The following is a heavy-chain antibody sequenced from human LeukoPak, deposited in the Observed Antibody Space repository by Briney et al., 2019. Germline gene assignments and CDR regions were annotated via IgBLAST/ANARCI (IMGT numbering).Heavy chain of an antibody. CDR1: GFTFSNYW. J-gene: IGHJ5*02. CDR3: ARDLGTATPLDP. CDR2: ITSDGTDT. Sequence: GGSLRLSCAASGFTFSNYWMHWVRQAPGKGPGWVSRITSDGTDTGYAASVKGRFTMSRDNAKNTVYLQMNSLSAEDTGVYYCARDLGTATPLDPWGQGTLVSVSS. D-gene: IGHD1-1*01. V-gene: IGHV3-74*01.